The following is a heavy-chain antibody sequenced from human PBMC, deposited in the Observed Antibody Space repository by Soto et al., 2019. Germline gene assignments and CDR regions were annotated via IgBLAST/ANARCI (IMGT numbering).Heavy chain of an antibody. CDR3: ARDVAAAGLDY. Sequence: QVQLVESGGGVVQPGRSLRLSCAASGFTFRSYAMHWVRQAPGKGLEWVAVISYDVSNKYYADSVKGRLTISRDNSKNTLYLQMNSLRAEDTAVYYCARDVAAAGLDYWGQGTLVTVSS. J-gene: IGHJ4*02. CDR1: GFTFRSYA. CDR2: ISYDVSNK. V-gene: IGHV3-30-3*01. D-gene: IGHD6-13*01.